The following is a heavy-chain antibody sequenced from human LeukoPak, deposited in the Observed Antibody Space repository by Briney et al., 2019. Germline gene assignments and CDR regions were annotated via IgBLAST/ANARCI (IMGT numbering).Heavy chain of an antibody. CDR3: ARGSNGMDV. CDR2: ISSSSSTI. Sequence: PGGSLRLSCAASGFTFSSYAMSWVRQAPGKGLEWVSYISSSSSTIYYADSVKGRFTISRDNAKNSLYLQMNSLRAEDTAVYYCARGSNGMDVWGQGTTVTVSS. CDR1: GFTFSSYA. J-gene: IGHJ6*02. V-gene: IGHV3-48*01.